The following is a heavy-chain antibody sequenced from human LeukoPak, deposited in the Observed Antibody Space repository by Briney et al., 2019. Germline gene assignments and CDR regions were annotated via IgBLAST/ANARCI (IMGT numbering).Heavy chain of an antibody. Sequence: SETLSLTCTVSGGSISSSSYYWGWIRQPPGKGLEWIGSIYYSGSTYYNPSLKSRVTISVDTSKNQFSLKLSSVTAADTAVYYCAREGPGDCYDYWGQGTLVTVSS. CDR1: GGSISSSSYY. CDR2: IYYSGST. V-gene: IGHV4-39*07. CDR3: AREGPGDCYDY. D-gene: IGHD2-8*02. J-gene: IGHJ4*02.